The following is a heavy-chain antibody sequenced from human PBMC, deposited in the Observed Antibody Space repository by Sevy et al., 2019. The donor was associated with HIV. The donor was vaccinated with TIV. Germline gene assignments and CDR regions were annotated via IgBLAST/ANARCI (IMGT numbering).Heavy chain of an antibody. V-gene: IGHV3-53*01. Sequence: GGSLRLSCAVSGFPVSSSYMNWVRQAPGKGLEGVSVFYTGSKTDYADSVKGRLTKSRDNSKNTLYLQMNGQTTEDTAVYYWARDKNAYYYGLDVWGQGTTVTVSS. CDR2: FYTGSKT. CDR3: ARDKNAYYYGLDV. J-gene: IGHJ6*02. CDR1: GFPVSSSY.